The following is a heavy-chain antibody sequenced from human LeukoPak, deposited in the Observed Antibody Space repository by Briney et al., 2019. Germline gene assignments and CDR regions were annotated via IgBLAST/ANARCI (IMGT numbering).Heavy chain of an antibody. D-gene: IGHD3-10*01. V-gene: IGHV4-30-4*01. CDR3: ASPGGRYYGSGSYRY. CDR1: GGSISSGDYY. Sequence: SETLSLTCTVSGGSISSGDYYWSWIRQPPGKGLEWIGYIYYSGSTYYNPSLKSRVTISVDTSKNQFSLKLSSVTAADTAVYYCASPGGRYYGSGSYRYWGQGTLVTVSS. CDR2: IYYSGST. J-gene: IGHJ4*02.